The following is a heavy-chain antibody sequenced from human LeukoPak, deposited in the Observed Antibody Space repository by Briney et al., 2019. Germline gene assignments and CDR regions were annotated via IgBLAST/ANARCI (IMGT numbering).Heavy chain of an antibody. D-gene: IGHD6-19*01. V-gene: IGHV3-30*02. J-gene: IGHJ3*02. CDR2: IRYDGSEK. CDR3: AKDLRQWLANDAFDI. CDR1: GVTLSNYA. Sequence: GGSLRLSCAPSGVTLSNYAMHWVRQAPGKGVEWGAFIRYDGSEKHYADSVKGRFTISRDNSKNTLDLQMNSLRAEDTAMYYCAKDLRQWLANDAFDIWGQGTMVTVSS.